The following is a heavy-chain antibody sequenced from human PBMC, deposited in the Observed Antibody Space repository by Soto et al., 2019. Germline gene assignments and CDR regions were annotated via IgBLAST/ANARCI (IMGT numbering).Heavy chain of an antibody. V-gene: IGHV1-2*06. J-gene: IGHJ6*02. D-gene: IGHD3-16*01. CDR1: GYNFINYY. CDR2: INPHSGDT. CDR3: ARQGEPSIAPRDSDGMDV. Sequence: QVQLVQSGADLKKPGASVRVSCKSSGYNFINYYVHWVRQAPGQGLEWMGRINPHSGDTNYAQKVQVRITMTRDRSISTVFVDLSRLTSDDTALYFCARQGEPSIAPRDSDGMDVWGQGTAVTATS.